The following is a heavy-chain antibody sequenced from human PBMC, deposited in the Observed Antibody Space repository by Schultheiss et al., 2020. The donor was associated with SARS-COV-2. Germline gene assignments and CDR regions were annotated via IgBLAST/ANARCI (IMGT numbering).Heavy chain of an antibody. V-gene: IGHV3-30*04. CDR3: AREGGSKSSSIPLDY. D-gene: IGHD6-6*01. CDR1: GFTFSTYA. CDR2: ISYDGSNK. J-gene: IGHJ4*02. Sequence: GGSLRLSCAASGFTFSTYAMHWVRQAPGKGLEWVAVISYDGSNKYYADSVKGRFTISRDNSKNTVYLQMNSLRSEDTAVYYCAREGGSKSSSIPLDYWGQGTLVTVSS.